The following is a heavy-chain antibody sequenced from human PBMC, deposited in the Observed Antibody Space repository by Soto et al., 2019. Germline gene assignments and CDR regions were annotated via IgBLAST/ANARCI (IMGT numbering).Heavy chain of an antibody. CDR2: INIGSDTI. CDR3: ARDRAPGGY. J-gene: IGHJ4*02. Sequence: PXGALRLYCAASGFSFSTFYMNWVRQAPGKGLDWVAYINIGSDTINYADSVRGRFTVSRDNAKNSLFLQMNSLRVEDTALYYCARDRAPGGYWGQGTLVTV. V-gene: IGHV3-48*03. CDR1: GFSFSTFY.